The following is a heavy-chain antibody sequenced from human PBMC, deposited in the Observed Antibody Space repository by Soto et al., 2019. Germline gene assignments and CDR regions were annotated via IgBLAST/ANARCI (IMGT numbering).Heavy chain of an antibody. CDR2: ISGTGDTT. Sequence: VQLLESGGGLVQPGGSLRLSCAASGLTFNTYSMTWVRQAPGQGLEWVSAISGTGDTTYYADSVQGRFTISRDNSKSTVFLQLSSLRAEDTAVYYCATLDGLSAAGTWGNLQHWGQGTLVTFS. D-gene: IGHD6-13*01. V-gene: IGHV3-23*01. CDR1: GLTFNTYS. J-gene: IGHJ1*01. CDR3: ATLDGLSAAGTWGNLQH.